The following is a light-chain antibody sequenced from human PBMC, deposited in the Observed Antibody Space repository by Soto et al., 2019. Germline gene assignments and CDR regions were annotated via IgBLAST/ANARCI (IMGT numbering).Light chain of an antibody. CDR1: SSNVGSQF. CDR3: ASWDDSLRWM. V-gene: IGLV1-47*01. CDR2: RTD. J-gene: IGLJ3*02. Sequence: QSVLTQPPSASGTPGQRVTISCSGRSSNVGSQFIYWYYQLPGRAPKLLIYRTDQRPAGVPDRFAGSKFGASASLAISGLQPEDEGDYFCASWDDSLRWMFGGGTKVTVL.